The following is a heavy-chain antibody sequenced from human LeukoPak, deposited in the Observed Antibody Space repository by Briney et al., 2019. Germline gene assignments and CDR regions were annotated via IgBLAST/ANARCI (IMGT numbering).Heavy chain of an antibody. Sequence: GGSLRLSCAASGFTFSSYAMSWVRQAPGKGLEWVTFIQYDGSEIYYTDSVKGRFTISRDNSKNTVYLQMNSLRPEDTAVYYCVEEAGAVAGRFDHWGQGTLVTVSS. CDR1: GFTFSSYA. V-gene: IGHV3-30*02. CDR3: VEEAGAVAGRFDH. D-gene: IGHD6-19*01. CDR2: IQYDGSEI. J-gene: IGHJ4*02.